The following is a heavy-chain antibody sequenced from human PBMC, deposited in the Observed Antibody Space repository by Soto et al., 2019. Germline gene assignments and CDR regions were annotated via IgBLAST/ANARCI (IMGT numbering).Heavy chain of an antibody. D-gene: IGHD2-2*01. CDR2: TYYRSKWYN. CDR1: GDSVSSNSAA. Sequence: SQTLSLTCVISGDSVSSNSAAWNWIRQSPSRGLEWLGRTYYRSKWYNDYAVSVKSRITINPDTSKNQFSLQLNSVTPEDTAVYYCARDYCSSTSCYGSYYYMDVWGKGTTVTVSS. V-gene: IGHV6-1*01. J-gene: IGHJ6*03. CDR3: ARDYCSSTSCYGSYYYMDV.